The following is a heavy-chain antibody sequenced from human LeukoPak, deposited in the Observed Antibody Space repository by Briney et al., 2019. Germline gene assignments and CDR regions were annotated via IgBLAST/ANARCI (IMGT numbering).Heavy chain of an antibody. CDR3: ARGPSSRGNYDYVRRTLYYYYYYYMDV. CDR1: GGSFSGYY. CDR2: INHSRST. Sequence: SETLSLXCAVYGGSFSGYYWSWSRQPPGKGLEWIGEINHSRSTNYNPSLKSRVTISVDTSKNQFSLKLSSVTAADTAVYYCARGPSSRGNYDYVRRTLYYYYYYYMDVWGKGTTVTVSS. J-gene: IGHJ6*03. V-gene: IGHV4-34*01. D-gene: IGHD3-16*01.